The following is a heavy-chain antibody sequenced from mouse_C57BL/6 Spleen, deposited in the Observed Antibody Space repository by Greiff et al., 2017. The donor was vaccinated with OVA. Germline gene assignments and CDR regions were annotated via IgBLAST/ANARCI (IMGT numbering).Heavy chain of an antibody. CDR1: GFSLSTSGMG. CDR3: ARCRYDGYYVDAMDY. V-gene: IGHV8-12*01. Sequence: QVQLKVSGPGILQSSQTLSLTCSFSGFSLSTSGMGVSWIRQPSGKGLEWLVHSYWDDDKRYNPSLKSRLTISKDTSRNQVFLKLTSVSTADSATYDCARCRYDGYYVDAMDYWGQGTSVTVSS. CDR2: SYWDDDK. D-gene: IGHD2-3*01. J-gene: IGHJ4*01.